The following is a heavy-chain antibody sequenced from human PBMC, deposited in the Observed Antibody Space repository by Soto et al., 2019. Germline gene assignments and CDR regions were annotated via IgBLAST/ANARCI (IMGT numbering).Heavy chain of an antibody. V-gene: IGHV5-51*01. J-gene: IGHJ6*02. CDR1: GYSFTSYW. Sequence: PGESLKISCKGSGYSFTSYWIGWVRQMPGKGLEWMGIIYPGDSDTRYSPSFQGQVTISADKSISTAYLQWSSLKASDTAMYYYVRHHLGGPRGYYGMDVWGQGTTVTVAS. D-gene: IGHD3-10*01. CDR2: IYPGDSDT. CDR3: VRHHLGGPRGYYGMDV.